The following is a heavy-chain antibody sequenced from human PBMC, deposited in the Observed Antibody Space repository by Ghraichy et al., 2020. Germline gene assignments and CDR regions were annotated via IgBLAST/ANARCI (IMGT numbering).Heavy chain of an antibody. V-gene: IGHV4-59*08. CDR3: ARHGLLHYFDY. D-gene: IGHD1-26*01. Sequence: ESLNISCTVSGGSISSYYWSWIRQPPGKGLEWIGYIYSSGSTNYNPSLKSRVTISVDTSKIQFSLKLSSVTAADTAVYYCARHGLLHYFDYWGQGTLVTVSS. CDR2: IYSSGST. J-gene: IGHJ4*02. CDR1: GGSISSYY.